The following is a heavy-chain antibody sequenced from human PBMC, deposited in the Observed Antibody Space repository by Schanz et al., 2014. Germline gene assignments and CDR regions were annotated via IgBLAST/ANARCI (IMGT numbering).Heavy chain of an antibody. D-gene: IGHD1-1*01. CDR2: IYSSGST. J-gene: IGHJ6*01. V-gene: IGHV3-53*01. CDR3: VKDPDKYNWNDVEGMDV. CDR1: GFTVSNSY. Sequence: VQLVESGGGLVQPGGSLRLSCAASGFTVSNSYIHWVRQAPGKGLEWVSTIYSSGSTYYADSVRGRFTISRDNSKNTLYLQMKSLRVEDTAVYYCVKDPDKYNWNDVEGMDVWGPGTTVTVSP.